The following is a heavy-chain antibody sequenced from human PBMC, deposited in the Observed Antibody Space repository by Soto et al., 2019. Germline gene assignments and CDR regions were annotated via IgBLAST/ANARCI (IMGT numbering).Heavy chain of an antibody. D-gene: IGHD2-2*01. V-gene: IGHV1-18*01. CDR1: GYTFSNYG. Sequence: GASVKVSCKTSGYTFSNYGITWVRQAPGQPLEWLGWISLYSDGTNYAQKFQGRVSMTTDTSTTAAYMELRSLRSDDTAVYYCARVVPGAEAWFGPWGQGTLVTVSS. J-gene: IGHJ5*02. CDR2: ISLYSDGT. CDR3: ARVVPGAEAWFGP.